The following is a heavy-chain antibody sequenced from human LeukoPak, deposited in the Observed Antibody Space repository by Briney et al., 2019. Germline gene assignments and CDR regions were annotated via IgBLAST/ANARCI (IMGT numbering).Heavy chain of an antibody. V-gene: IGHV6-1*01. CDR3: AGSKKSDAFDI. J-gene: IGHJ3*02. CDR2: AYYRSKWYN. Sequence: SQTLSLTCAISGDSVSSNSVTWNWIRQSPSRGLEWLGRAYYRSKWYNDYAVSVKSRIIFNPDISKNQFSLQLNSVTPEDTAVYYCAGSKKSDAFDIWGQGTMVTVSS. CDR1: GDSVSSNSVT.